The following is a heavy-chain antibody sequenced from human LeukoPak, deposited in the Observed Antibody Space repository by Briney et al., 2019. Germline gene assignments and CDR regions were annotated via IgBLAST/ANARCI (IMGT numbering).Heavy chain of an antibody. V-gene: IGHV1-8*01. CDR2: MNPNTGNT. CDR3: ARAPLGPYFENSGTTFDY. Sequence: ASVKVSCKASGYTFTSYDIYWVRQAPGQGLEWMGWMNPNTGNTDFAQKFQGRVTMTRDTSTSTAYMELSSLTSDDTAVYYCARAPLGPYFENSGTTFDYWGQGALVTVSS. CDR1: GYTFTSYD. J-gene: IGHJ4*02. D-gene: IGHD3-22*01.